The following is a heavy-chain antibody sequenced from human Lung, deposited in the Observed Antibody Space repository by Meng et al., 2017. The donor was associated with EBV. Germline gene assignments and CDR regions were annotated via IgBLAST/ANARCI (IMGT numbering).Heavy chain of an antibody. D-gene: IGHD1-26*01. CDR3: ARKYSLSYSRFDY. CDR2: INTNTGNP. Sequence: QLVTFEAQLKKAGASVKVSCKASGHTFMDYGLDWARQAPGQRLEWMGWINTNTGNPTYAQGFTGRFVFSLDTSVSTTYLQISGLEAEDAAVYYCARKYSLSYSRFDYWGQGSLVTVSS. J-gene: IGHJ4*02. V-gene: IGHV7-4-1*02. CDR1: GHTFMDYG.